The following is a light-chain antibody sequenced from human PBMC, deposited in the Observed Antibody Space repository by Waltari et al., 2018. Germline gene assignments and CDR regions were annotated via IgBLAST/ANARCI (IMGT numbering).Light chain of an antibody. J-gene: IGKJ5*01. CDR3: QQRGTWPPIN. CDR1: QSVTNY. CDR2: HAS. Sequence: EIVLTQSPVILSLSPGETATLSCRASQSVTNYLAWYQQRPGQAPRLLIYHASNRATGIPARFSGSGSGTDFTLTINSLEPEDFAVYYCQQRGTWPPINFGQGTRLEIK. V-gene: IGKV3-11*01.